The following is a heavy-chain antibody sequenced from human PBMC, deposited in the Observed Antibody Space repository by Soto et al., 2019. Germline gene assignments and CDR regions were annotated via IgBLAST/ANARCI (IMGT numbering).Heavy chain of an antibody. Sequence: HPGGSLRLSCAASGFTFSSYAMSWVRQAPGKGLEWVSAISGSGGSTYYADSVKGRFTISRDNSKNTLYLQMNSLRAEDTAVYYCAKDRVVRGVIITYYYYYYGMDVWGQGTTVTVSS. J-gene: IGHJ6*02. D-gene: IGHD3-10*01. CDR2: ISGSGGST. CDR1: GFTFSSYA. CDR3: AKDRVVRGVIITYYYYYYGMDV. V-gene: IGHV3-23*01.